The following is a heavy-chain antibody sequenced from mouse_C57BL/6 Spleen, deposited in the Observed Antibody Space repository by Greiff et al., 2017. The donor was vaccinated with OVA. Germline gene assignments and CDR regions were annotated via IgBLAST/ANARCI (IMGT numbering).Heavy chain of an antibody. V-gene: IGHV5-4*01. CDR2: ISDGGSYT. CDR1: EFTFSSYA. D-gene: IGHD2-10*02. CDR3: ARGMVFDY. J-gene: IGHJ2*01. Sequence: EVQVVESGGGLVKPGGSLKLSCAASEFTFSSYAMSWVRQTPEKRLEWVATISDGGSYTYYPDNVKGRFTISRDNAKNNLYLQMSHLKSEDTAMYYCARGMVFDYWGQGTTLTVSS.